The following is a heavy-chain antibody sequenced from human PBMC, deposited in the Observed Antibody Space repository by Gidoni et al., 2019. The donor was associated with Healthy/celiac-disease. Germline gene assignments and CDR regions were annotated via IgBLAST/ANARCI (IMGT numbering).Heavy chain of an antibody. Sequence: QVQLQQWGAGLLKPSETLSLTCAVYGGSFSGYYWSWLRQPTGKGLEWIGEINHSGSTNYNPSLKSRVTISVDTSKNQFSLKLSSVTAADTAVYYCARVRGGVRFLEWLGYFDYWGQGTLVTVSS. CDR2: INHSGST. CDR3: ARVRGGVRFLEWLGYFDY. D-gene: IGHD3-3*01. V-gene: IGHV4-34*01. J-gene: IGHJ4*02. CDR1: GGSFSGYY.